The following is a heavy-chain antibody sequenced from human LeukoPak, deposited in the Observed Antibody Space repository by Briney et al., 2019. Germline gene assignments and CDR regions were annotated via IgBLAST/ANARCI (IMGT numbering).Heavy chain of an antibody. D-gene: IGHD1-26*01. CDR3: ARLLIVGATTPVYYFDY. Sequence: NPSEPLSLTCTVSGGSISSYYWSWIRQPPGKGLEWIGYIYTSGSTNYNPSLKSRVTMSVDTSKNQFSLKLSSVTAADTAVYYCARLLIVGATTPVYYFDYWGQGTLVTVSS. CDR2: IYTSGST. CDR1: GGSISSYY. J-gene: IGHJ4*02. V-gene: IGHV4-4*08.